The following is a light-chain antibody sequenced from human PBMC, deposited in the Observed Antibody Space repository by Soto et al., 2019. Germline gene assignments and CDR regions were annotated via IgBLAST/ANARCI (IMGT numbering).Light chain of an antibody. CDR3: QQYGSSPQT. J-gene: IGKJ1*01. CDR1: QSISSN. V-gene: IGKV3-20*01. CDR2: GAS. Sequence: ERVITHSPATLSVSPGERATLSCRASQSISSNLAWYQQKPGQAPRLLIYGASTRATGIPDRFSGSGSGTDFTLTISRLEPEDFAVYYCQQYGSSPQTFGQGTNVDIK.